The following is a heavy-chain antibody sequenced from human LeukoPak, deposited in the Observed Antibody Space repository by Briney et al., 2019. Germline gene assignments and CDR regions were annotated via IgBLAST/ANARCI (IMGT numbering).Heavy chain of an antibody. CDR3: ARGGYSFDY. D-gene: IGHD5-12*01. CDR2: LHADGNEK. Sequence: GGSLRLSCAASGFSLSGYWMSWVRQAPGKGLEWVARLHADGNEKYLVDSVKGRFTVSRDNAKNSLYLQMDSLRVEDTAVYYCARGGYSFDYLGQGTLVTVSS. CDR1: GFSLSGYW. V-gene: IGHV3-7*01. J-gene: IGHJ4*02.